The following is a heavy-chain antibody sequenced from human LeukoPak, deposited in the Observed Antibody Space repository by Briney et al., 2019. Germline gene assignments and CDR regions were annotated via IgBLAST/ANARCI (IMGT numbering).Heavy chain of an antibody. CDR1: GFTFDDYT. CDR3: AKDIGLRAYSYYYDSSGYPDY. Sequence: GGSLRLSCAASGFTFDDYTMHWVRQAPGKGLEWVSLISWDGGSTYYADSVKGRFIISRDNSKNSLYLQMNSLRTEDTALYYCAKDIGLRAYSYYYDSSGYPDYWGQGTLVTVSS. CDR2: ISWDGGST. D-gene: IGHD3-22*01. V-gene: IGHV3-43*01. J-gene: IGHJ4*02.